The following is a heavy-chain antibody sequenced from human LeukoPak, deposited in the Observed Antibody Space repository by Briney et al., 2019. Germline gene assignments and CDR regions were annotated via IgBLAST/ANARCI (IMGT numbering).Heavy chain of an antibody. CDR2: IYHSGST. V-gene: IGHV4-38-2*02. Sequence: PSETLSLTCTVSGYSISSGYYWGWIRQPPGKGLEWIGSIYHSGSTYYNPSLKSRVTISVDTSKNQFSLKLSSVTAADTAVYYCARLAGYFDYWGQGTLVTVSS. D-gene: IGHD6-13*01. J-gene: IGHJ4*02. CDR3: ARLAGYFDY. CDR1: GYSISSGYY.